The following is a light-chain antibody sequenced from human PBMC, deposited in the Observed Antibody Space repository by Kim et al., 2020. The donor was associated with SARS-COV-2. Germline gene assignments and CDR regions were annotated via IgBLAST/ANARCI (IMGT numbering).Light chain of an antibody. J-gene: IGLJ1*01. CDR1: SSDVGGYNY. CDR3: CSYVGSFTYV. CDR2: DVS. Sequence: GQSVAISCTRTSSDVGGYNYVSWYQQHPGKAPKLIIYDVSKRPSGVPDRFSGSKSGYTASLTISGLQAEDEADYYCCSYVGSFTYVFGTGTKVTVL. V-gene: IGLV2-11*01.